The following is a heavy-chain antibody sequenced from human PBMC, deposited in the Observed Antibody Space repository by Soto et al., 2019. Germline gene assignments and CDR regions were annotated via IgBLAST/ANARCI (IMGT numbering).Heavy chain of an antibody. Sequence: PSETLSLTCAVSGDSISSYYCMWIRQPPGKGLESIGYLYFGRSANYNPSLKSRVTLSVDTTKNQFSLKLSSVTAADTAVYFCARRHGLDIDAYYWGQGILVTVSS. CDR3: ARRHGLDIDAYY. D-gene: IGHD3-10*01. CDR1: GDSISSYY. CDR2: LYFGRSA. J-gene: IGHJ4*02. V-gene: IGHV4-59*08.